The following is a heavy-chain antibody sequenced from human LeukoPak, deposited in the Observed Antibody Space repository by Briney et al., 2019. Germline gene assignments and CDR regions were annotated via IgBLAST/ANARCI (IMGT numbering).Heavy chain of an antibody. D-gene: IGHD2-8*02. Sequence: ASVKVSCKASGYTFSNYGIGWVRQAPGQGLEWMGWISPHTGNTNYAQRLRGRVTLTRDTSTTTVYMELSSLRSEDSAVYYCAREESGGYFDYWGQGTLVTVSS. J-gene: IGHJ4*02. CDR1: GYTFSNYG. CDR2: ISPHTGNT. V-gene: IGHV1-18*01. CDR3: AREESGGYFDY.